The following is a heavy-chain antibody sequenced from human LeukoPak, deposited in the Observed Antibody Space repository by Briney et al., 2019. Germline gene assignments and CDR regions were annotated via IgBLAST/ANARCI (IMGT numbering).Heavy chain of an antibody. V-gene: IGHV3-74*01. Sequence: PGGSLRLSCAASGFTFSNYWMHWVRQAPVKGLVWVSRMNSDGSRTIYADSVKGRFTISRDNTKNTLYLHMNSLTAEDTAVYYCAGATSIFVGNAMDVWGQGTTVTVSS. CDR2: MNSDGSRT. CDR3: AGATSIFVGNAMDV. CDR1: GFTFSNYW. D-gene: IGHD3-3*01. J-gene: IGHJ6*02.